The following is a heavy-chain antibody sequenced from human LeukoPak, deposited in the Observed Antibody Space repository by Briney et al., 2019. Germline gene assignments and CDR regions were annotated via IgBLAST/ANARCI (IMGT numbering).Heavy chain of an antibody. CDR3: AREARSGSYAFDI. J-gene: IGHJ3*02. CDR2: VYHTGST. CDR1: GYSISNVNY. V-gene: IGHV4-38-2*02. Sequence: SEILSLTCTVSGYSISNVNYWGWIRQPPGKGLEWIGSVYHTGSTYFNPSLKSRVTMSADTSKNQLSLKLNSRTAADTAVYYWAREARSGSYAFDIWGQGTMVTVSS. D-gene: IGHD3-10*01.